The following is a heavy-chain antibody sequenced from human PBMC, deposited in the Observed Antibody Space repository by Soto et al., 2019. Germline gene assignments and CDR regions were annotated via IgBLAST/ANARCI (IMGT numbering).Heavy chain of an antibody. CDR1: GFTFSSYA. D-gene: IGHD3-16*02. J-gene: IGHJ5*02. Sequence: CAASGFTFSSYAMSWVRQAPGKGLEWVSAISGSGGSTYYADSVKGRFTISRDNSKNTLYLQVNSLRAEDTAVYYCAPALHLGELSPWGQGTLVTVSS. V-gene: IGHV3-23*01. CDR2: ISGSGGST. CDR3: APALHLGELSP.